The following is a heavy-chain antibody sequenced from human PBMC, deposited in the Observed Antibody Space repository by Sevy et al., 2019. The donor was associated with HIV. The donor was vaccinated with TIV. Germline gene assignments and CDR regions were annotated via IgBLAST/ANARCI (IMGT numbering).Heavy chain of an antibody. Sequence: ASVKVSCHTSGYTFTSYRISWVRQAPGQGLEWMGWISAHNGDTDYARNFQGSVTMITETSTSTAYMELRSLRSDDTAVYYCARAYCRGGRCYSLASWGQGTLVTVSS. V-gene: IGHV1-18*01. J-gene: IGHJ5*02. D-gene: IGHD2-15*01. CDR1: GYTFTSYR. CDR2: ISAHNGDT. CDR3: ARAYCRGGRCYSLAS.